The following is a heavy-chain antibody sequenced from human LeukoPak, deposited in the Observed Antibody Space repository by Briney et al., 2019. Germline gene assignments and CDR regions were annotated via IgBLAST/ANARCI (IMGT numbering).Heavy chain of an antibody. D-gene: IGHD6-13*01. CDR2: IYYSGTT. CDR1: GGSISTSSNY. Sequence: PSETLSLTCSVSGGSISTSSNYWGWIRQPPGKGLEWIGSIYYSGTTYYNPSLKRRVTISVDTSKNHFSLKLSSVTAADTAVYYCARALGITAAGTRGYFDLWGRGALVTVSS. CDR3: ARALGITAAGTRGYFDL. J-gene: IGHJ2*01. V-gene: IGHV4-39*07.